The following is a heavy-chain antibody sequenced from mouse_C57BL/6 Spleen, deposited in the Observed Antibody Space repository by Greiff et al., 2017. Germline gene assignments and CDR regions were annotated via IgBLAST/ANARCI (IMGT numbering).Heavy chain of an antibody. CDR1: GFNIKDYY. V-gene: IGHV14-2*01. D-gene: IGHD1-1*02. J-gene: IGHJ3*01. Sequence: VQLKESGAELVKPGASVKLSCTASGFNIKDYYMHWVKQRTEQGLEWIGRIDPEDGESKYAPKFPGKATITADTSSNSAYLQISSLTAEDTAVCYWDRGWWAYWGQGTLVTVSA. CDR2: IDPEDGES. CDR3: DRGWWAY.